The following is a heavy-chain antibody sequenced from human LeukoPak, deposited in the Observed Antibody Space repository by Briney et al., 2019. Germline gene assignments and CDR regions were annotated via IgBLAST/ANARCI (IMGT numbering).Heavy chain of an antibody. D-gene: IGHD6-19*01. J-gene: IGHJ6*02. CDR1: GFIFSSYY. V-gene: IGHV3-7*03. Sequence: GGSLRLSCAASGFIFSSYYMSWVRQAPGKGLEWVALINPDGSERYYVDSVKGRFTISRDNARNSLYLQMDSLRDDDTAMYFCTRDLAAVPGPRMDVWGQGTTVTVSS. CDR3: TRDLAAVPGPRMDV. CDR2: INPDGSER.